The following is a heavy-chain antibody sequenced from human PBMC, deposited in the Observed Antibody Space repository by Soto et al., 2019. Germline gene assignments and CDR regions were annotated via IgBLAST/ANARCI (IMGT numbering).Heavy chain of an antibody. V-gene: IGHV3-23*01. CDR1: GFTFSTYA. D-gene: IGHD3-3*01. CDR2: ISSSGDAT. CDR3: AKNGDFWSWGMDV. Sequence: PGGSLRICCAASGFTFSTYAMTWVRQAPGKGLEWVSIISSSGDATYYLDSVKGRFTISRDNSRNTLHLQMNSLRAEDAAVYFCAKNGDFWSWGMDVWGQGTTVTVS. J-gene: IGHJ6*02.